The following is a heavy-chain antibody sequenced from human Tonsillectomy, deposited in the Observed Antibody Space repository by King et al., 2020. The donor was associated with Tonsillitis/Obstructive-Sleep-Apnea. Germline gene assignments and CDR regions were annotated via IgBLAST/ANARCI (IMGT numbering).Heavy chain of an antibody. Sequence: VQLVESGGGVVQPGRSLRLSCAASGFMFNDYCMHWVRQAPGKGLEWVAVIWYDGRNKEYAESVKGRFTISRDNSKNTVNLEMKNLRVEDTAVYYCAKSEGHFAEPIVYWGQGTLVSVSS. J-gene: IGHJ4*02. V-gene: IGHV3-33*06. CDR1: GFMFNDYC. CDR3: AKSEGHFAEPIVY. D-gene: IGHD3-3*02. CDR2: IWYDGRNK.